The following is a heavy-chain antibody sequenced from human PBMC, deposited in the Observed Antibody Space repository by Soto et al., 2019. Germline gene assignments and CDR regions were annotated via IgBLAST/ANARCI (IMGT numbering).Heavy chain of an antibody. CDR3: ARLSASGSGGFDA. Sequence: SETLSLTCAVSGGSVSSSSDHLGWIRQPPGKGLEWIGSISNTGSTYYGPSLKSRVTISVDAPKNQVSLRLSSVTAADTAVYYCARLSASGSGGFDAWGQGTEVTVSS. CDR2: ISNTGST. D-gene: IGHD3-10*01. J-gene: IGHJ3*01. CDR1: GGSVSSSSDH. V-gene: IGHV4-39*01.